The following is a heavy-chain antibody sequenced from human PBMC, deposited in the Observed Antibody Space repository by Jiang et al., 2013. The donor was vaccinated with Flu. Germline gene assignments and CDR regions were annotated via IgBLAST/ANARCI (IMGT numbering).Heavy chain of an antibody. D-gene: IGHD6-6*01. Sequence: VQLVESGPEVKKPGASVKVSCKASGYIFTSYGISWVRQAPGQGLEWMGWISPNNGDTNYAQKFQGRVTMTTDTSTSTAYMEVRSLRSDDTAVYYCARDGTSYSSSSWLVEVGGKKRFDFWGQGTLGHRLL. CDR3: ARDGTSYSSSSWLVEVGGKKRFDF. V-gene: IGHV1-18*04. CDR2: ISPNNGDT. J-gene: IGHJ4*02. CDR1: GYIFTSYG.